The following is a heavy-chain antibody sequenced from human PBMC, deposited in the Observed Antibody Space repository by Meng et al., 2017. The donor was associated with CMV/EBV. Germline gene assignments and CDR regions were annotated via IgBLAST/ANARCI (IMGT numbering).Heavy chain of an antibody. CDR2: ISAYNGNT. J-gene: IGHJ6*02. D-gene: IGHD3-3*01. CDR1: GYTFTSYV. Sequence: ASVKVSCKASGYTFTSYVISWVRQAPGQGLAWMGWISAYNGNTNYAQKLQGRVTMTTDTSTSKAYMELRSLRSDDTAVYYCARIGYYTIFGNYYGMDVWGQGTTVTVSS. V-gene: IGHV1-18*01. CDR3: ARIGYYTIFGNYYGMDV.